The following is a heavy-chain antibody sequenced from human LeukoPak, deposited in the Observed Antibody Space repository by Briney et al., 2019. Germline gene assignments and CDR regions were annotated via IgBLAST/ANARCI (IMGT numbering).Heavy chain of an antibody. Sequence: GRSQRLSCAASGCTFNYHGMHWVRQAPGKGREGVAGISYDGTNKHYADSVKGRVTISRDSSKNTLYLQMNSLRTEDIAVYFCARDLLLWFGELSGGFDHWGKGTLVTVSS. CDR1: GCTFNYHG. V-gene: IGHV3-30*03. D-gene: IGHD3-10*01. J-gene: IGHJ4*02. CDR3: ARDLLLWFGELSGGFDH. CDR2: ISYDGTNK.